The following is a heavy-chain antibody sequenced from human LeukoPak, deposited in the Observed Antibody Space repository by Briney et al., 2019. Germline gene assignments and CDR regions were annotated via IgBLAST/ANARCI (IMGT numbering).Heavy chain of an antibody. CDR3: ARRNRQGGILTGGSGPFNWFDP. D-gene: IGHD3-9*01. CDR1: GYSFTSYW. CDR2: IYPGDSDT. J-gene: IGHJ5*02. Sequence: GESLKISCKGSGYSFTSYWIGWVRQMPGKGLEWMGIIYPGDSDTRYSPSFQGQVTISADNSISTAYLQWSSLKASDTAMYYCARRNRQGGILTGGSGPFNWFDPWGQGTLVTVSS. V-gene: IGHV5-51*01.